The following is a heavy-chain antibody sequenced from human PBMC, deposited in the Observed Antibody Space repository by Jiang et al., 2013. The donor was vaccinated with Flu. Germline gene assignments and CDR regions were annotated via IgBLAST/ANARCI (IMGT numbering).Heavy chain of an antibody. CDR3: ARGDEEAGYHYYGMDV. J-gene: IGHJ6*02. CDR1: GYTFTDYA. V-gene: IGHV1-3*01. Sequence: SGAEVKKPGASVKVSCKASGYTFTDYAMHWVRQAPGQRLEWLGWINAGNGNTKYSRKFQGRVTVTSDTSAATAYMELSRLKSEDTAVYYCARGDEEAGYHYYGMDVWGQGTTVTVSS. CDR2: INAGNGNT.